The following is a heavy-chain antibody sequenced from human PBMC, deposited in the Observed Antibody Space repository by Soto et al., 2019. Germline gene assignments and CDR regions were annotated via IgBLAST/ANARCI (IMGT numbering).Heavy chain of an antibody. CDR3: ARPRAVLLPLNWFDP. CDR2: INPNSGGT. J-gene: IGHJ5*02. Sequence: ASVKVSCKASGYTFTGYYMHWVRQAPGQGLEWMGWINPNSGGTNYAQKLQGWVTMTTDTSTSTAYMELSSLRSDDTAVYYCARPRAVLLPLNWFDPWGQGTLVTVSS. D-gene: IGHD3-16*01. CDR1: GYTFTGYY. V-gene: IGHV1-2*04.